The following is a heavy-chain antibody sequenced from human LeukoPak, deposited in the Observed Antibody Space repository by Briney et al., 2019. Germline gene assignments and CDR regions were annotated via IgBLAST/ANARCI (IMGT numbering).Heavy chain of an antibody. D-gene: IGHD6-6*01. CDR1: GDSISSSSYY. V-gene: IGHV4-39*02. J-gene: IGHJ4*02. CDR2: IYYSGST. Sequence: SETLSLTCTVSGDSISSSSYYWGWIRQPPGKGLEWIGTIYYSGSTYYNPSLKSRVTISVDTSKNQFSLKLSSVTAADTAVYYCARESSSSPDYWGQGTLVTVSS. CDR3: ARESSSSPDY.